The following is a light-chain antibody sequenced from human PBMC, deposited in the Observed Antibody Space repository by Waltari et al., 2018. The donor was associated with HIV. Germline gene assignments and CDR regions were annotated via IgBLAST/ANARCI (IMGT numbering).Light chain of an antibody. CDR3: SSYAPTNNFYVL. CDR1: SSYIGGYNY. Sequence: QSALTQPPSASGSPGQSVTIPCTGPSSYIGGYNYVPCSQHHPGKAPKLIMTEVTKRPSGVPDRFSGSKSGNTASLTVSGLQAEDEAHYYCSSYAPTNNFYVLFGGGTALTVL. V-gene: IGLV2-8*01. CDR2: EVT. J-gene: IGLJ2*01.